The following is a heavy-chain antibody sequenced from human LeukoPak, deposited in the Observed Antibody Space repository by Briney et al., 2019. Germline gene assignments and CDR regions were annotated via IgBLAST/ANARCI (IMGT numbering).Heavy chain of an antibody. J-gene: IGHJ3*02. D-gene: IGHD3-22*01. V-gene: IGHV4-61*02. CDR2: IYTSGST. CDR1: GGSISSGSYY. CDR3: ARGPYSYDSSGAFDI. Sequence: SETLSLTCTVSGGSISSGSYYWSWIRQPAGTGLEWIGRIYTSGSTNYNPPLKSRVTISVDTSKNQFSLKLSSVTAADTAVYFCARGPYSYDSSGAFDIWGQGTMVTVSS.